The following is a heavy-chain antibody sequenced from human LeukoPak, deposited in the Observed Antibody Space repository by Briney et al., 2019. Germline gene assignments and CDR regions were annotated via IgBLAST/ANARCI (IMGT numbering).Heavy chain of an antibody. Sequence: GASVKVSCKASGYTFTNYYVHWVRQAPGQGLEWMGIINPSGGSTNYAQRFQGRVTMTRDPSTSTVYMELRSLRSEDTAVYYCAICRTTSNTDSWGQGTLVTVSS. D-gene: IGHD2-2*01. J-gene: IGHJ4*02. V-gene: IGHV1-46*01. CDR2: INPSGGST. CDR1: GYTFTNYY. CDR3: AICRTTSNTDS.